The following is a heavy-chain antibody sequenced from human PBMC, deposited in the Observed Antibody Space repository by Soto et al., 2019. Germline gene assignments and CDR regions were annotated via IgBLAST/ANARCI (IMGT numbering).Heavy chain of an antibody. Sequence: EVQLVESGGGLVKPGGSLRLSFAASGFIFRNAWMSWVRQTPGKGLEWVGRIKSKSAGGTIDYAPSVKGRFIIARDDSHNALYLQMDSLRTEDTAVYYCGTGDAFDGWGQGTMVAVSS. D-gene: IGHD3-9*01. CDR3: GTGDAFDG. J-gene: IGHJ3*01. V-gene: IGHV3-15*01. CDR1: GFIFRNAW. CDR2: IKSKSAGGTI.